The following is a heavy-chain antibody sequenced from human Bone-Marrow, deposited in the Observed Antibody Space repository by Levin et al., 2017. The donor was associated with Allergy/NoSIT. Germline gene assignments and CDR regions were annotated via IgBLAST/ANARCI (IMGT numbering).Heavy chain of an antibody. CDR2: INPNSGGT. J-gene: IGHJ4*02. CDR1: GYTFTDHN. V-gene: IGHV1-2*02. D-gene: IGHD5-18*01. Sequence: GASVKVSCNASGYTFTDHNVHWVRQAPGQGLEWMGWINPNSGGTNYGQKFQGRVSMTRDTSISTVYMELSRLRSDDTAVYYCARAVRGYNFGCPLAFWGQGTLVTVSS. CDR3: ARAVRGYNFGCPLAF.